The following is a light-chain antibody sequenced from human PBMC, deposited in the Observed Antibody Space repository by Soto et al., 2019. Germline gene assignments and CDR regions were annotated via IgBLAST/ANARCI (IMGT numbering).Light chain of an antibody. CDR3: QQSYITPYT. J-gene: IGKJ2*01. CDR2: AAS. CDR1: QSISVH. V-gene: IGKV1-39*01. Sequence: DIQMTQSPSSLSASVGDTVTITCRASQSISVHLNWYQQKPGKVPKLLIYAASNLQSEVPSSFSGSGSETDFALTISSLQPEDFATYYCQQSYITPYTFGQGTKLQIQ.